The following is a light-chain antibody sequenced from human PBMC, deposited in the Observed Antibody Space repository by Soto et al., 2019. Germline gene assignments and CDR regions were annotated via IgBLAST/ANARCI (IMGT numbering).Light chain of an antibody. V-gene: IGKV3-15*01. CDR3: QQYHDWPMT. Sequence: VVTQSPDTLSFSHGSISTLPCRATESVVSNYLAWYQLKPGQAPRLLISGASTRATGIPVRFSGSGSGTDFTLTISSLQSEDFVFYYCQQYHDWPMTFGPGTKVDNK. J-gene: IGKJ3*01. CDR1: ESVVSN. CDR2: GAS.